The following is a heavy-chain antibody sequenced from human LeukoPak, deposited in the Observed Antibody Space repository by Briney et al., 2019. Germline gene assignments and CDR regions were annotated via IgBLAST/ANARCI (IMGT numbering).Heavy chain of an antibody. V-gene: IGHV4-59*08. Sequence: PSETLSLTCTVSGVPIGGYYWSWLRQPPGKGLEWLGYTHHSGTTNYNPSVGSRLTTSVDTSRKQVSLKLRSVTAADTAVYYCARHSADRAFDIWAQGTMVTVSS. D-gene: IGHD6-25*01. CDR1: GVPIGGYY. J-gene: IGHJ3*02. CDR2: THHSGTT. CDR3: ARHSADRAFDI.